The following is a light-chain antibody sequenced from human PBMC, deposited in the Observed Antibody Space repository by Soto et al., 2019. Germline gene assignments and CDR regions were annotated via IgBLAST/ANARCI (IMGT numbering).Light chain of an antibody. CDR2: GVS. CDR1: ENVRSK. J-gene: IGKJ1*01. V-gene: IGKV3-15*01. Sequence: EVVMTQSPATLSMSTGQRATLSCRASENVRSKLAWYQQKPGQAPRLLIFGVSTRATGIPARFSGSGSGTEFTLTISSLQSEDFAVYYCQQYNNGPPWTFGQGTKVEI. CDR3: QQYNNGPPWT.